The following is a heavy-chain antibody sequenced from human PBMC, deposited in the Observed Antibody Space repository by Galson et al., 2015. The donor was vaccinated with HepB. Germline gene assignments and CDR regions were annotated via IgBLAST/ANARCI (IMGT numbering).Heavy chain of an antibody. CDR2: IYYSGST. CDR1: GGSISSGGYY. J-gene: IGHJ6*02. Sequence: TLSLTCTVSGGSISSGGYYWSWIRQHPGKGLEWIGYIYYSGSTYYNPSLKSRVTISVDTSKNQFSLKLSSVTAADTAVYYCARETYYDFWSGHPAKYYYGMDVWGQGTTVTVSS. D-gene: IGHD3-3*01. V-gene: IGHV4-31*03. CDR3: ARETYYDFWSGHPAKYYYGMDV.